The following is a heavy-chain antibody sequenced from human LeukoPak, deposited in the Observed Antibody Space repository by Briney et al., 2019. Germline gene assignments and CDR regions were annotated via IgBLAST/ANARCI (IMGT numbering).Heavy chain of an antibody. V-gene: IGHV3-23*01. Sequence: PGGSLRLSCAASGFTFSSYAMIWVRQAPGKGLEWVSGISGRGGRTHYADSVKGRFTISRDNAKNTLYLQMNSLRAEDTAVYYCARDLGYGGDYWGQGTLVTVSS. D-gene: IGHD5-12*01. J-gene: IGHJ4*02. CDR3: ARDLGYGGDY. CDR2: ISGRGGRT. CDR1: GFTFSSYA.